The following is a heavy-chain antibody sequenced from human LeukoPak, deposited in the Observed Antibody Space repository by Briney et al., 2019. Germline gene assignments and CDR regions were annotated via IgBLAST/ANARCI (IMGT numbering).Heavy chain of an antibody. D-gene: IGHD2-2*01. Sequence: PETLSLTCAVYGGSFSDYYWNWIRQPPGKGLEWIGEINHSGTTNYNPSLKSRVTISVDTSKNQFSLRLSAVTAADTAVYHCARGLRLPSRSSPAVPHVWGKGTTVTVSA. CDR1: GGSFSDYY. V-gene: IGHV4-34*01. CDR2: INHSGTT. J-gene: IGHJ6*04. CDR3: ARGLRLPSRSSPAVPHV.